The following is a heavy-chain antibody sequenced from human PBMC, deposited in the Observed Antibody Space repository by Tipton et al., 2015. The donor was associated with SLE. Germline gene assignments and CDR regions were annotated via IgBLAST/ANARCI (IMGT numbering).Heavy chain of an antibody. CDR3: ARHAHNGGHGY. CDR2: INGDGSMT. CDR1: GFTFSTYW. Sequence: SLRLSCAGSGFTFSTYWMHWVRQGPGKGLEWVSRINGDGSMTTYADFVKGQFTISRDNAKNTLYLEMNSLRADDTAVYYCARHAHNGGHGYWGQGTLVTVSP. V-gene: IGHV3-74*01. D-gene: IGHD3-16*01. J-gene: IGHJ4*02.